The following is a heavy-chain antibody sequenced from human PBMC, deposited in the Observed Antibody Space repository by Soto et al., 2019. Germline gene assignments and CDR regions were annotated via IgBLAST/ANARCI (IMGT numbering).Heavy chain of an antibody. CDR3: TRRSILWFAELPLWFDP. V-gene: IGHV4-34*01. CDR2: INHSGST. J-gene: IGHJ5*02. D-gene: IGHD3-10*01. Sequence: QVQLQQWGAGLLKPSETLSLTCAVYGGSFNGYYWSWIRQPPGKGLEWIGEINHSGSTNYNPSLKSRVTLSVDTSKNQFSLKLSSVTAADTAVYYCTRRSILWFAELPLWFDPWGQGTLVTVSS. CDR1: GGSFNGYY.